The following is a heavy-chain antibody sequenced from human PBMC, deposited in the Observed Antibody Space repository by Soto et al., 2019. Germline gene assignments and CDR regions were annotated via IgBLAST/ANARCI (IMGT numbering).Heavy chain of an antibody. CDR1: GFTFSSYG. CDR3: AKDKRCSSSWTYFDY. J-gene: IGHJ4*02. CDR2: IWYDGSNK. D-gene: IGHD6-13*01. V-gene: IGHV3-33*06. Sequence: GSLRLSCAASGFTFSSYGMHWVRQAPGKGLEWVAVIWYDGSNKYYADSGKGRFTISRDNSKNTLYLQMNSLRAEDTAVYYCAKDKRCSSSWTYFDYWRQGTLVTVSS.